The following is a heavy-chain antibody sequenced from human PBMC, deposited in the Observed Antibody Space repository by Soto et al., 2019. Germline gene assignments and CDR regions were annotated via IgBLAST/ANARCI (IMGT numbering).Heavy chain of an antibody. CDR3: ARDVSSEYASILDV. CDR1: RLTFSPYW. V-gene: IGHV3-7*03. Sequence: PGGSLRLSCEGFRLTFSPYWMTWVRQAPGKGLEWVASIKEDGSVKNYADSVKGRFTVSRDNVKRAMFLQMNYVRVDDTAVYFWARDVSSEYASILDVWGRGARVTVSS. CDR2: IKEDGSVK. D-gene: IGHD3-3*01. J-gene: IGHJ4*02.